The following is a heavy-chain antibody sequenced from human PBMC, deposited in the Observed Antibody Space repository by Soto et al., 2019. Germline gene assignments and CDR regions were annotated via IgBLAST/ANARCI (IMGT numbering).Heavy chain of an antibody. Sequence: GSLRLSCAASGFTFSSYAMSWVRQAPGKGLEWVSAISGSGGSTYYADSVKGRFTISRDNSKNTLYLQMNSLRAEDTAVYYCAKDIKRYIAAAGKWDYYYYGMDVWGQGTTVTVSS. J-gene: IGHJ6*02. CDR3: AKDIKRYIAAAGKWDYYYYGMDV. CDR2: ISGSGGST. V-gene: IGHV3-23*01. CDR1: GFTFSSYA. D-gene: IGHD6-13*01.